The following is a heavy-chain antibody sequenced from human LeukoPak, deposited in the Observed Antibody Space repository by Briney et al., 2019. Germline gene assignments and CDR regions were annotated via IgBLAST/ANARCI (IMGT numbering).Heavy chain of an antibody. V-gene: IGHV3-53*01. CDR1: GFTVRSNY. CDR3: ARGDSHGYISG. J-gene: IGHJ4*02. Sequence: PGGSLRLSSAASGFTVRSNYMIWDRQAPGKGLEWVSVIYSGGSTYYADSVKGRFTISRDNSKNTLYLQMNSLRAEDTAVYYCARGDSHGYISGWGQGTLVTVSS. CDR2: IYSGGST. D-gene: IGHD6-19*01.